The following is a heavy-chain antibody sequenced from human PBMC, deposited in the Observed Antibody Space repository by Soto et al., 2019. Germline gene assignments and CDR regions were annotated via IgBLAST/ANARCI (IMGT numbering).Heavy chain of an antibody. CDR3: VRGHRPSSVGTGAF. J-gene: IGHJ4*02. Sequence: EVQLVESGGGLVQPGGSLRLSCAASGFVFSMYWMHWVRQAPGKGLEWVSRISDDGSTIHYADSVKGRFSISRDNAQNILFLEMTALRDEDTAVYYCVRGHRPSSVGTGAFWGQGSPVTVSS. CDR2: ISDDGSTI. CDR1: GFVFSMYW. V-gene: IGHV3-74*01. D-gene: IGHD3-10*01.